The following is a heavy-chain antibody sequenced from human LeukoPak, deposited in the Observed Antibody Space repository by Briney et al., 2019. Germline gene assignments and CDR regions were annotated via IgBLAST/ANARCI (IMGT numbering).Heavy chain of an antibody. CDR3: ARHDWLDP. J-gene: IGHJ5*02. V-gene: IGHV3-53*04. Sequence: GGSLRLSCAASGFSVSSDYMGWVRQAPGKGLEWVSVMYSGGSTYYADSVKGRFTISRHNSKNTLYLQMNSLRSEDTAVYYRARHDWLDPWGPGTLVTVSS. CDR1: GFSVSSDY. CDR2: MYSGGST.